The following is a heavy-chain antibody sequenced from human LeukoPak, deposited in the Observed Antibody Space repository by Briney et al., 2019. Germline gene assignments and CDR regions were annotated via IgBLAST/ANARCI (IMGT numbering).Heavy chain of an antibody. CDR1: GGSISSYY. V-gene: IGHV4-59*01. Sequence: SETLSLTCTVSGGSISSYYWSWIRQPPGKGLEWIGYIYYSGSTNYNPSLKSRVTISVDTSKNQFSLKLSSVTAADTAVYYCARDSTYYYDSSGYGGGYGIDYWGQGTLVTVSS. D-gene: IGHD3-22*01. CDR2: IYYSGST. J-gene: IGHJ4*02. CDR3: ARDSTYYYDSSGYGGGYGIDY.